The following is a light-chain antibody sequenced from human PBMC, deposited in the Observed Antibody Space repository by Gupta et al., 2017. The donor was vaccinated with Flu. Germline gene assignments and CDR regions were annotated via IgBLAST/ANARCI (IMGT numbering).Light chain of an antibody. CDR3: QSYDSSLSVWV. J-gene: IGLJ3*02. CDR1: SSNIGAGYD. V-gene: IGLV1-40*01. CDR2: GNI. Sequence: QSVLTQPPSVSSAPGQRVTISCPGSSSNIGAGYDVPWYQQLPGTAPKLLIYGNINRPSGVPDRFAGSKSGTSAALAITGLQAEDEADYYCQSYDSSLSVWVFGGGTKLTVL.